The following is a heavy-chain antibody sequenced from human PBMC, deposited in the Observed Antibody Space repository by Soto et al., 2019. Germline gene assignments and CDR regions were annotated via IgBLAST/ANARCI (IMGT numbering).Heavy chain of an antibody. D-gene: IGHD2-2*01. J-gene: IGHJ4*02. V-gene: IGHV1-18*01. CDR1: GYSFMKYD. Sequence: ASVKVSCKGFGYSFMKYDINWVRQAPGQGLEWVGWISPYSGYTHSAQKFHGRLTLTTDTAASTAYMELRILRSADTALYYCAREASVLIPAAQPSRFDSWGQGTLVTVS. CDR3: AREASVLIPAAQPSRFDS. CDR2: ISPYSGYT.